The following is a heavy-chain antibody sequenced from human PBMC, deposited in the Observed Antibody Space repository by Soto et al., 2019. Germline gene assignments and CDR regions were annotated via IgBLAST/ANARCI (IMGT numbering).Heavy chain of an antibody. CDR1: GFPFSSYA. CDR2: ISGSGGST. D-gene: IGHD3-16*02. V-gene: IGHV3-23*01. J-gene: IGHJ4*02. Sequence: GGSLRLSCAASGFPFSSYAMSWVRQAPGKGLEWVSAISGSGGSTYYADSVKGRFTISRDNSKNTLYLQMNSLRAEDTAVYYCAKLEDYIWGSYRYPIDYWGQGTLVTVSS. CDR3: AKLEDYIWGSYRYPIDY.